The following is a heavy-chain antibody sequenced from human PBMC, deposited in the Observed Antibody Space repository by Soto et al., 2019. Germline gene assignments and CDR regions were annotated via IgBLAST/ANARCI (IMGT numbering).Heavy chain of an antibody. CDR3: ARFYGSGSYPYDY. CDR1: GYTFTAYG. J-gene: IGHJ4*02. Sequence: QVQLMQSGAEVKKPGASVRVSCKASGYTFTAYGITWVRQAPGQGLEWMGWISPYNGNTNYAQKLQGRVTMTTDTSTSTAFMDLRSLISDDTAVYYCARFYGSGSYPYDYWGQGTLVTVSS. CDR2: ISPYNGNT. D-gene: IGHD3-10*01. V-gene: IGHV1-18*01.